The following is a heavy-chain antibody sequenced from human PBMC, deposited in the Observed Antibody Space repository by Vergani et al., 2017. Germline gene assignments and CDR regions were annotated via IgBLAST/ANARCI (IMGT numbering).Heavy chain of an antibody. J-gene: IGHJ4*02. D-gene: IGHD1-1*01. V-gene: IGHV5-51*01. CDR3: AIHTTYPDS. CDR2: IYPADSDT. Sequence: EVELVQSGPEMRKPGESLKISCEGSEYSFGNYWIGWVRQMPGKGLEWMGIIYPADSDTRYSPSFQGQVTISADKSISTAFLQWDSLKASDTALYYCAIHTTYPDSWGQGTLVTVSS. CDR1: EYSFGNYW.